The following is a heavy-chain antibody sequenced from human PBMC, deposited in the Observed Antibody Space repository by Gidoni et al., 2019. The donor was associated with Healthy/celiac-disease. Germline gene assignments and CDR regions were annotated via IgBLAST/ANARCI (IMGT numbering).Heavy chain of an antibody. Sequence: EVQLVESGGGLVKPGGSLRLSCAASGFTFSSYSMHWVRQAPGKGLEWVSSISSSSSYIYYADSVKGRFTISRDNAKNSLYLQMNSLRAEDTAVYYCARDLGRAVAGTKDYWGQGTLVTVSS. D-gene: IGHD6-19*01. CDR1: GFTFSSYS. CDR2: ISSSSSYI. CDR3: ARDLGRAVAGTKDY. J-gene: IGHJ4*02. V-gene: IGHV3-21*01.